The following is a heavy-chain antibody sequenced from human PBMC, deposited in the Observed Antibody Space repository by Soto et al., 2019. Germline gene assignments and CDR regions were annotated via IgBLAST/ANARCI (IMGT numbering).Heavy chain of an antibody. V-gene: IGHV3-30*03. CDR2: MSYDGRIK. J-gene: IGHJ3*02. CDR1: GFSFSDYG. D-gene: IGHD5-12*01. Sequence: PGGSLRLSCAASGFSFSDYGMHWVRQAPGKGLEWVALMSYDGRIKDYGDSLKGRFTITRDNSKNTLNLQMNSLRPEDTTLDYCSGRFYDGDAFDIWGQGTMVTVSS. CDR3: SGRFYDGDAFDI.